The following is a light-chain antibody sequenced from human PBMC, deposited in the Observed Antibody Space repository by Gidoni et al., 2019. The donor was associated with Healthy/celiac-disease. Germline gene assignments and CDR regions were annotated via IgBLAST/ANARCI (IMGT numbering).Light chain of an antibody. CDR2: DNN. CDR1: SSNIGNNY. Sequence: TISFPGSSSNIGNNYVSWYQQLPGTAPKLLIYDNNKRPSGIPDRFSGSKSGTSATLGITGLQTGDEADYYCGTWDSSLSAEVFGTGTKVTVL. J-gene: IGLJ1*01. V-gene: IGLV1-51*01. CDR3: GTWDSSLSAEV.